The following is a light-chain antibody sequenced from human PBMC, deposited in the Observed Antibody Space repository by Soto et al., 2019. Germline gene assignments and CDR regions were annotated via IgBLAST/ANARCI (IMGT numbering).Light chain of an antibody. V-gene: IGLV2-11*01. Sequence: QAVVTQPRSVSGSPGQSVTISCTGTSSDVGGYNYVSWYQQHPGKAPKLMIYDVSKRPSGVPDRFSGSKSGNTASLTISGLQAEDEADYYCCSYAGSDTFGVVFGGGTKLTVL. CDR2: DVS. J-gene: IGLJ2*01. CDR1: SSDVGGYNY. CDR3: CSYAGSDTFGVV.